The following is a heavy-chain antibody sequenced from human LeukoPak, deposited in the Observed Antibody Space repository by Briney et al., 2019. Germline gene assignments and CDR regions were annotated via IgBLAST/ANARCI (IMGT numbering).Heavy chain of an antibody. J-gene: IGHJ5*02. Sequence: GGSLRLSCVASGFTFTNYAMNWVRQAPGKGLEWVSVISGSGGSTYYAESVKGRFTFSRDNSKNTLYLQMNSLRVEDTAVYYCAKDSGCTSTSCYVNWFDPWGQGTLVIVSS. CDR2: ISGSGGST. CDR3: AKDSGCTSTSCYVNWFDP. CDR1: GFTFTNYA. D-gene: IGHD2-2*01. V-gene: IGHV3-23*01.